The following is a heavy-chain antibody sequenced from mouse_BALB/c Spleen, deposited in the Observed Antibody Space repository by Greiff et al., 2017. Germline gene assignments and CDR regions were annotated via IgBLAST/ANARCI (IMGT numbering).Heavy chain of an antibody. J-gene: IGHJ3*01. CDR1: GYTFTDYA. D-gene: IGHD3-2*01. Sequence: VKVVESGPELVRPGVSVKISCKGSGYTFTDYAMHWVKQSHAKSLEWIGVISTYYGNTNYNQKFKGKATMTVDKSSSTAYMELARLTSEDSAIYYCAGGQLGLRWFAYWGQGTLVTVSA. CDR3: AGGQLGLRWFAY. CDR2: ISTYYGNT. V-gene: IGHV1-67*01.